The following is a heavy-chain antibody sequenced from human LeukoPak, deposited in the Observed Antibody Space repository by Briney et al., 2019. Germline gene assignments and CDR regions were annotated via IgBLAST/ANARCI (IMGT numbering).Heavy chain of an antibody. J-gene: IGHJ4*02. CDR1: GYSISSGYY. CDR3: AREDPDMVNDY. Sequence: PSETLSLTCTVSGYSISSGYYWGWIRQPPGKGLEWIGSIYHSGSTYYNPSLKSRVTISVDTSKNQFSLKLSSVTAADTAVYYCAREDPDMVNDYWGQGTLVTVSS. V-gene: IGHV4-38-2*02. D-gene: IGHD5-18*01. CDR2: IYHSGST.